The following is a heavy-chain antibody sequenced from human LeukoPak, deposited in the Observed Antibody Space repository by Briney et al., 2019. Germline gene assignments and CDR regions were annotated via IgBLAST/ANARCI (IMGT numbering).Heavy chain of an antibody. CDR3: ASSAPYCSSTSCTDAFDI. J-gene: IGHJ3*02. CDR1: GGSISSYY. V-gene: IGHV4-59*01. D-gene: IGHD2-2*01. Sequence: SETLSLTCTVSGGSISSYYWSWIRQPPGKGLEWIGYIYYSGSTNYNPSLKSRVTISVDTSKNQFSLKLSSVTAADTAVYYCASSAPYCSSTSCTDAFDIWGQGTMVTVSS. CDR2: IYYSGST.